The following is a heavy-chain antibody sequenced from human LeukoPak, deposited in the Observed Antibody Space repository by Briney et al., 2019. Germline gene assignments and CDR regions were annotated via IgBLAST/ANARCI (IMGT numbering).Heavy chain of an antibody. J-gene: IGHJ6*03. Sequence: SETLSLTCTVSGGSISSYYWSWIRQPPGKGLEWIGYIYYSGSTNYNPSLKSRVTISVDTSKNQFSLKLSSVTAADTAVYYCARSVYYYYYYMDVWGKGTTVTISS. V-gene: IGHV4-59*08. CDR2: IYYSGST. CDR3: ARSVYYYYYYMDV. CDR1: GGSISSYY.